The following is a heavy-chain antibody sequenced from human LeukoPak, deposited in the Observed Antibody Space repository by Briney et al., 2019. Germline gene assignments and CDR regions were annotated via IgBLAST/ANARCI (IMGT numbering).Heavy chain of an antibody. CDR2: MNPNSGNT. CDR3: ARRAIFGVVTSDSSARWGAFDI. CDR1: GYTFTSYD. D-gene: IGHD3-3*01. V-gene: IGHV1-8*01. J-gene: IGHJ3*02. Sequence: ASVKVSCKASGYTFTSYDINWVRQATGQGLEWMGWMNPNSGNTGYAQKFQGRVTMTRNTSISTAYMELSSLRSEDTAVYYCARRAIFGVVTSDSSARWGAFDIWGQGTMVTVSS.